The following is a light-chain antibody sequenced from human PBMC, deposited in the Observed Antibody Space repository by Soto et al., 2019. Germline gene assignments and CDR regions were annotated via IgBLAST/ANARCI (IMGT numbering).Light chain of an antibody. CDR1: QSVSSN. CDR3: LQYNNWPLT. Sequence: EIEMTQSPAPRSVSPGERDTLSCRASQSVSSNLAWYQQKPGQAPRLLIYGASTRATGIPARFSGSGSGTELTLTISSLQDEDFAVYYCLQYNNWPLTFGGGTKVEIK. CDR2: GAS. V-gene: IGKV3-15*01. J-gene: IGKJ4*01.